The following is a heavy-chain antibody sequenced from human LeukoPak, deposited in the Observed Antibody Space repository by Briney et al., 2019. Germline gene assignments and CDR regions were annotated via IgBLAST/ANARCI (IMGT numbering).Heavy chain of an antibody. V-gene: IGHV4-31*03. Sequence: SETLSLTCIVSGGSISSGGYYWSWIRQHPGKGLEWIGYIYYSGSTYYNPSLKSRVIISVDTSKNQFSLKLSSVTAADTAVYYCARCPLAARHYYYYMDVWGKGTTVTVSS. CDR3: ARCPLAARHYYYYMDV. D-gene: IGHD6-6*01. CDR1: GGSISSGGYY. CDR2: IYYSGST. J-gene: IGHJ6*03.